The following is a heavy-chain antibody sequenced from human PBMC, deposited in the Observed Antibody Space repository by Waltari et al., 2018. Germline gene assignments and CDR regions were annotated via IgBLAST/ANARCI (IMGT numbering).Heavy chain of an antibody. CDR3: ARDQGGMTTVIPSTFDY. V-gene: IGHV3-30*01. CDR1: AFTFSSYA. Sequence: QVQLVESGGGVVQPGRSLRLSCAASAFTFSSYAMHWVRQAPGKGLEWVAVISDDGSNKYYADSVKGRFTIARDNSKNTLYLQMNSLRAEDTAVYYCARDQGGMTTVIPSTFDYWGQGTLVTVSS. J-gene: IGHJ4*02. D-gene: IGHD4-17*01. CDR2: ISDDGSNK.